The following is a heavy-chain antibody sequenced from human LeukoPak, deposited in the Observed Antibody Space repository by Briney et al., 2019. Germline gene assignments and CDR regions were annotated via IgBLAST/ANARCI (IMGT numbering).Heavy chain of an antibody. V-gene: IGHV4-34*01. Sequence: SETLSLTCAVYGGSFSGYYWSWIRQPPGKGLEWIEEINHSGSTNYNPSLKSRVTISVDTSKNQFSLKLSSVTAADTAVYYCARHSSSWYASKIDPWGQGTLVTVSS. CDR2: INHSGST. D-gene: IGHD6-13*01. J-gene: IGHJ5*02. CDR1: GGSFSGYY. CDR3: ARHSSSWYASKIDP.